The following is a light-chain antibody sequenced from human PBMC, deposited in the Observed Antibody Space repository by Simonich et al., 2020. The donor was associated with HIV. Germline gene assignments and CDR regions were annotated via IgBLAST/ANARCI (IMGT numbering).Light chain of an antibody. V-gene: IGKV1-39*01. CDR2: AAS. CDR3: QQSYSTPRT. J-gene: IGKJ2*01. Sequence: DIQLTQSPSSLSASVGDRVTITCRARQSISNFLNWYQQIPGKAPKILIYAASTLQSGVPSSFSGSGSGTDFTLTISSLQPEDFATYYCQQSYSTPRTFGQGTKLEIK. CDR1: QSISNF.